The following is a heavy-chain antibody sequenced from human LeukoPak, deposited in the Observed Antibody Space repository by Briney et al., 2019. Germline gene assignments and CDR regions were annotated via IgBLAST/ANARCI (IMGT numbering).Heavy chain of an antibody. J-gene: IGHJ6*02. CDR3: ARLRVPAAIYYYYGMDV. D-gene: IGHD2-2*01. CDR2: IYPGDSDT. CDR1: GYSFTSYW. Sequence: GESLKISCKGSGYSFTSYWIGWVRQMPGKGLEWMGIIYPGDSDTRYSPSFQGQVTISADKSISTAYLQWSSLKASDTAMYYCARLRVPAAIYYYYGMDVWGQGTTVTVSS. V-gene: IGHV5-51*01.